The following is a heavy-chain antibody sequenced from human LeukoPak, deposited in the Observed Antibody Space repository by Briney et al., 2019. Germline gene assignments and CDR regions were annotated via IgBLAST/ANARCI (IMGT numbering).Heavy chain of an antibody. CDR3: ARDSSRPT. D-gene: IGHD6-19*01. CDR2: ISYDGSNK. V-gene: IGHV3-30*03. Sequence: GSLRLSCAASGFTFSSYGMHWVRQAPGKGLEWVAVISYDGSNKYYADSVKGRFTSSRDNTKNTLFLQMNSLRPEDTAVYYCARDSSRPTWGQGTLITASS. J-gene: IGHJ5*02. CDR1: GFTFSSYG.